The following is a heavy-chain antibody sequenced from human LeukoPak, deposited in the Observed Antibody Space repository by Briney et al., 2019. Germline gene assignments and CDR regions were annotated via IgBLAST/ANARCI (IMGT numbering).Heavy chain of an antibody. CDR3: ARRIRERLWFGGSAAFDI. J-gene: IGHJ3*02. V-gene: IGHV4-34*01. Sequence: SETLSLTCAVYGGSFSGYYWSWIRQPPGKGLEWIGEINHSGSTNYNPSLKSRVTISVDTSKNQFSLKLSSVTAADTAVYYCARRIRERLWFGGSAAFDIWGQGTMVTVSS. CDR1: GGSFSGYY. CDR2: INHSGST. D-gene: IGHD3-10*01.